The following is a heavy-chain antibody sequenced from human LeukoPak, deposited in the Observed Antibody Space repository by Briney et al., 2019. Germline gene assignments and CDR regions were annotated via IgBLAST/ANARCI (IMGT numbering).Heavy chain of an antibody. Sequence: GGSLRLSCVASGFDLSSNWMQWVRHAPGQGLVWVSRIKGDGISTNYADSVKGRFTISRDIAKNTLYLQMNSLRAEDTGVYYCAKDHYWSIDYWGRGTLVTVSS. CDR1: GFDLSSNW. CDR3: AKDHYWSIDY. D-gene: IGHD3-3*01. CDR2: IKGDGIST. J-gene: IGHJ4*02. V-gene: IGHV3-74*01.